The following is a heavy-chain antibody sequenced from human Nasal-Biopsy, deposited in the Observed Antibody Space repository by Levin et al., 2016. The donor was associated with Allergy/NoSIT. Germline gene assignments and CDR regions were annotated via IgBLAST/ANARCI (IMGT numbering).Heavy chain of an antibody. CDR1: GGSIRSYY. Sequence: SETLSLTCTVSGGSIRSYYWSWIRQPPGKGLEWIGYIYYTGSTNYNPSLKSRVTMSVDTSRNQFSLKLSSVTAADTAVYYCARTGFVWGSNRPETNFDYWGQGTLVTVSS. J-gene: IGHJ4*02. CDR3: ARTGFVWGSNRPETNFDY. D-gene: IGHD3-16*02. V-gene: IGHV4-59*01. CDR2: IYYTGST.